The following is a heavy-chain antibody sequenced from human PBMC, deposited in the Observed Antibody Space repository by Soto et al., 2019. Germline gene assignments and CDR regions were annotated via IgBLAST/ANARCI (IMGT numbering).Heavy chain of an antibody. CDR1: GFTFSSYG. CDR2: ISYDGSNK. CDR3: AKIPLTYYDILTGYPLDAFDI. J-gene: IGHJ3*02. Sequence: GGSLRLSCAASGFTFSSYGMHWVRQAPGKGLEWVAVISYDGSNKYYADSVKGRFTISRDNSKNTLYLQMNSLRAEDTAVYYCAKIPLTYYDILTGYPLDAFDIWGQGTMVTVSS. D-gene: IGHD3-9*01. V-gene: IGHV3-30*18.